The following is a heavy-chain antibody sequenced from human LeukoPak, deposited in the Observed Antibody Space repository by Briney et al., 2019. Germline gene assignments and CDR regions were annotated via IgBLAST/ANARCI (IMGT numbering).Heavy chain of an antibody. CDR3: AREDYSYYYMDV. J-gene: IGHJ6*03. V-gene: IGHV3-53*01. CDR1: GFTVSSNY. CDR2: IYSGGST. Sequence: GGSLRLSCAASGFTVSSNYMNWVRQAPGKGLEWVSVIYSGGSTYYADTVKGRFTISRDNSKNTLYLQMNSLRAEDTAVYYCAREDYSYYYMDVWGKGTTVTVSS.